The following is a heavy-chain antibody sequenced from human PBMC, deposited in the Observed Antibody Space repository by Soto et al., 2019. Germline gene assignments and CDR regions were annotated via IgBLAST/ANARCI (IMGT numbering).Heavy chain of an antibody. CDR2: ISWNSEVK. CDR3: VKDRRFLEAWGAFDV. Sequence: EMQLVESGGGLVQLGRSLKLSFQAFEFTFDDYAMHWFRQFPGKGWEGVSGISWNSEVKLYADTTKGRFTISRDNADNSVYLQIDSLEVEDTAFYYCVKDRRFLEAWGAFDVWGQGTLVTVSS. D-gene: IGHD3-3*01. J-gene: IGHJ3*01. CDR1: EFTFDDYA. V-gene: IGHV3-9*01.